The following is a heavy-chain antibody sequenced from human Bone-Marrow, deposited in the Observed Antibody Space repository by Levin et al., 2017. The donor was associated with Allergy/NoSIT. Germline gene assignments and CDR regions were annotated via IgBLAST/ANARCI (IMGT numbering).Heavy chain of an antibody. Sequence: KLRKTLSLTCSVSGGSISDDYWSWIRQPAGKGLEWIGRFSTNGNTNYNPSLKSRVTMSVDTSKNQFFLKLSSVTAADTAVYYCAKDEVSYNPLLLSLYNGFDPWGQGTLVTVSS. V-gene: IGHV4-4*07. D-gene: IGHD1-14*01. J-gene: IGHJ5*02. CDR3: AKDEVSYNPLLLSLYNGFDP. CDR2: FSTNGNT. CDR1: GGSISDDY.